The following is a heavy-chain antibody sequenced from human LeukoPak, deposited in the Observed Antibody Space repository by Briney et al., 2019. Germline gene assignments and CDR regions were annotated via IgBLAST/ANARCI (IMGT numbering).Heavy chain of an antibody. D-gene: IGHD3-10*01. CDR2: ISAYNGNT. J-gene: IGHJ6*02. CDR3: ARAGSMVRGLDYYYYGMDV. Sequence: ASVKVSCKASGYTFTSYGISWVRQAPGQGLEWMGWISAYNGNTNYAQKLQGRVTMTTDTSTSTAYMELSSLRSEDTAVYYCARAGSMVRGLDYYYYGMDVWGQGTTVTVSS. V-gene: IGHV1-18*01. CDR1: GYTFTSYG.